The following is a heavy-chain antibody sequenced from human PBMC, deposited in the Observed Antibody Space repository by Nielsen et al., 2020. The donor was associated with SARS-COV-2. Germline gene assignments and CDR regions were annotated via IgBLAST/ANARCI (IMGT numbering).Heavy chain of an antibody. CDR2: ISYDGSNK. CDR3: ARVEDIVVVPAERGMDV. D-gene: IGHD2-2*01. CDR1: GFTFSSYA. J-gene: IGHJ6*02. Sequence: GESLKISCAASGFTFSSYAMHWVRQAPGKGLEWVAVISYDGSNKYYADSVKGRFTISRDNSKNTLYLQMNSLRAEDTAVYCCARVEDIVVVPAERGMDVWGQGTTVTVSS. V-gene: IGHV3-30-3*01.